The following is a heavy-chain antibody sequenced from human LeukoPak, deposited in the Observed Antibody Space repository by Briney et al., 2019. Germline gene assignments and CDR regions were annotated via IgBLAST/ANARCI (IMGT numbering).Heavy chain of an antibody. CDR1: GFTFSTYN. V-gene: IGHV3-21*04. CDR3: VRHDWFDP. Sequence: GGSLRLSCVGSGFTFSTYNMHWVRQAPGKGLEWVSTISSSSSSGSYKYYADSVKGRFTISRDNAKNSLYLQMNSLRAEDTAIYYCVRHDWFDPWGQGTLVTVSS. CDR2: ISSSSSSGSYK. J-gene: IGHJ5*02.